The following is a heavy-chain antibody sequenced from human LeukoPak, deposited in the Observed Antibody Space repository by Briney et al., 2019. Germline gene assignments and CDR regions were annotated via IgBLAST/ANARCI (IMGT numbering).Heavy chain of an antibody. V-gene: IGHV3-30*03. Sequence: GRSLRLSCAASGFTFSSYGMHWVRQAPGKGLEWVAVISYDGSNKYYADSVKGRFTISRDNAKNSLYLQMNSLRAEDTAVYYCASLYGSGSYYNGVYYYYGMDVWGQGTTVTVSS. J-gene: IGHJ6*02. CDR2: ISYDGSNK. D-gene: IGHD3-10*01. CDR3: ASLYGSGSYYNGVYYYYGMDV. CDR1: GFTFSSYG.